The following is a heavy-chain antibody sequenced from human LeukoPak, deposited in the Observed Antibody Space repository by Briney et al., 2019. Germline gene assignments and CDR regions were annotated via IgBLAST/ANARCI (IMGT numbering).Heavy chain of an antibody. CDR1: GYTLTGYY. CDR2: INPNSGGT. Sequence: ASVKVSCKASGYTLTGYYMHWVRQAPGQGLEWMGWINPNSGGTNYAQKFQGRVTMTRDTSISTAYMELSRLRSDDTAVYYCARISDYGDYRLFDYWGQGTLVTVSS. D-gene: IGHD4-17*01. V-gene: IGHV1-2*02. CDR3: ARISDYGDYRLFDY. J-gene: IGHJ4*02.